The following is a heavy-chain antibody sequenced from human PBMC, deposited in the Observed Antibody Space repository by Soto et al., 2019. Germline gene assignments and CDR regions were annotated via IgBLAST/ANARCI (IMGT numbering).Heavy chain of an antibody. V-gene: IGHV4-59*01. CDR1: GGSISNYY. CDR2: IYYSGSA. Sequence: SETLSLTCTVSGGSISNYYCSWIRQPPGKGLEWIGYIYYSGSANYNPSLKSRVTISVDTSKNQFSLKLSSVTAADTAVYYCARAGAATLSDYWGQGTLVTVSS. CDR3: ARAGAATLSDY. D-gene: IGHD2-15*01. J-gene: IGHJ4*02.